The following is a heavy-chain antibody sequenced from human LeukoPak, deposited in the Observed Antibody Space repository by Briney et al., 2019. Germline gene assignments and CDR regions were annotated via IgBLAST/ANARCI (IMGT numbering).Heavy chain of an antibody. Sequence: SQTLSLTCTVSGDSISSGDYYWSWIRQPAGKGLEWIGRISSSGSTNYNPSLKSRVTISVDTSKNQFSLKLSSVTAADTAVYYCARLMLSPYYFDYWGQGTLVTVSS. D-gene: IGHD2-8*01. V-gene: IGHV4-61*02. CDR3: ARLMLSPYYFDY. CDR2: ISSSGST. CDR1: GDSISSGDYY. J-gene: IGHJ4*02.